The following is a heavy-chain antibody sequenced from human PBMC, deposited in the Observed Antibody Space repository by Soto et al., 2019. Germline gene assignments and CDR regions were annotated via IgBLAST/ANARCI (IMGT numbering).Heavy chain of an antibody. Sequence: ASVKVSCKASGYTLTSYGISWLRQAPGQGLEWMGWISAYNGNTIYAQKPQGRVTMTTDTSTSTAYMELRSLRSDDTAVYYCARGFLEWLSPSFDYWGQGTLVTVSS. D-gene: IGHD3-3*01. V-gene: IGHV1-18*04. CDR3: ARGFLEWLSPSFDY. CDR2: ISAYNGNT. CDR1: GYTLTSYG. J-gene: IGHJ4*02.